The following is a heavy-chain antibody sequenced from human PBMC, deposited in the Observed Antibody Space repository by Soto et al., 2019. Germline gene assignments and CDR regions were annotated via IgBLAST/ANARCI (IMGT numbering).Heavy chain of an antibody. D-gene: IGHD3-9*01. CDR3: AREGLTDYDILTGSSDWLDP. Sequence: ASVKVSCKASGYTFTGYYMHWVRQAPGQGLEWMGWINPNSGGTNYAQKFQGRVTMTRDTSISTAYMEPSRLRSDDTAVYYCAREGLTDYDILTGSSDWLDPCGQGAMVTVSS. J-gene: IGHJ5*02. V-gene: IGHV1-2*02. CDR2: INPNSGGT. CDR1: GYTFTGYY.